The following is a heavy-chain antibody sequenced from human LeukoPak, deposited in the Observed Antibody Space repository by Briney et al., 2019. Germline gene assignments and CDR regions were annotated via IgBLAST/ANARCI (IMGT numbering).Heavy chain of an antibody. CDR1: GGSISSYY. V-gene: IGHV4-59*08. CDR2: IYYSGST. CDR3: ARWWGGVRGQIIWFAP. Sequence: KPSETPSLTCTVSGGSISSYYWSWIRQPPGKGLEWIGYIYYSGSTNYNPSLKSRVTISVDTSKNQFSLKLSSVTAADTAVYYCARWWGGVRGQIIWFAPGGRGTLVPV. D-gene: IGHD2-15*01. J-gene: IGHJ5*02.